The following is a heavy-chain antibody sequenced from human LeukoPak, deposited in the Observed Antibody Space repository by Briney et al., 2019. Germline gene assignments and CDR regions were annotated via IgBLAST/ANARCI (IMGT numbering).Heavy chain of an antibody. D-gene: IGHD3-16*01. CDR3: AKDGVSRTDPYYFDY. V-gene: IGHV3-23*01. J-gene: IGHJ4*02. CDR1: EFRVGREG. Sequence: RLWSAAAEFRVGREGRSRGCQAPGKRLEWVSAISGSGGSTYYADSVKGRFTISRDNSKNTLYLQMNSLRAEDTAVYYCAKDGVSRTDPYYFDYWGQGTLVTVSS. CDR2: ISGSGGST.